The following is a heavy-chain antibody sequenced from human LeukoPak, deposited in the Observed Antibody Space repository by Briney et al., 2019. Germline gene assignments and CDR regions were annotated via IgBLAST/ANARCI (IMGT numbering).Heavy chain of an antibody. CDR1: GGSISSSSYY. CDR2: IYYSGST. CDR3: ARHPSRRIYYGDYLDAFDI. V-gene: IGHV4-39*01. D-gene: IGHD4-17*01. J-gene: IGHJ3*02. Sequence: SETLSLACTVSGGSISSSSYYWGWIRQPPGKGLEWIGSIYYSGSTYYNPSLKSRVTISVDTSKNQFSLKLSSVTAADTAVYYCARHPSRRIYYGDYLDAFDIWGQGTMVTVSS.